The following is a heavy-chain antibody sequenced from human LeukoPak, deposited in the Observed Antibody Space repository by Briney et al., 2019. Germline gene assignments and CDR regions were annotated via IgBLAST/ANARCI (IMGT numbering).Heavy chain of an antibody. CDR1: GYTFTSYY. CDR2: MNPNSGST. D-gene: IGHD3-3*01. CDR3: ARGSHRVWNYDFWSGYRANWFDP. V-gene: IGHV1-8*03. Sequence: ASVKVSCKASGYTFTSYYMHWVRQATGQGLEWMGWMNPNSGSTGYAQKFQGRVTITRNTSISTACMELSSLRSEDTAVYYCARGSHRVWNYDFWSGYRANWFDPWGQGTLVTVSS. J-gene: IGHJ5*02.